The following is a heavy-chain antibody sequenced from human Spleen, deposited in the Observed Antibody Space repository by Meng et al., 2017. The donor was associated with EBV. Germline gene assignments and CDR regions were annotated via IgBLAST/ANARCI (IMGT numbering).Heavy chain of an antibody. J-gene: IGHJ4*02. Sequence: QGPRQESGPGLVKPSQTLSLTCAVSGGSISSGGYYWSWIRQPPGKGLEWIGYIYYSGSTYYNPSLKSRVTISVDTSKNQFSLKLSSVTAADTAVYYCARARRNGYYFDYWGQGTLVTVSS. CDR3: ARARRNGYYFDY. CDR1: GGSISSGGYY. V-gene: IGHV4-30-4*01. CDR2: IYYSGST. D-gene: IGHD2-8*01.